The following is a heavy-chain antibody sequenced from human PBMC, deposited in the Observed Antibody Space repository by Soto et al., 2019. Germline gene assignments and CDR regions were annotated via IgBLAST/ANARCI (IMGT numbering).Heavy chain of an antibody. V-gene: IGHV1-18*01. Sequence: QVQLVQSGAEVKKPGASVKVSCKASGYTFTSYGISWVRQAPGQGLEWLGWISAYNGNTNYAKKLQGRVTMTTDTSTSRAYMELRSLSSDDTAVYYCAIGPYYYDSSGYTFDYWGQGTLVTVSS. CDR2: ISAYNGNT. D-gene: IGHD3-22*01. CDR3: AIGPYYYDSSGYTFDY. J-gene: IGHJ4*02. CDR1: GYTFTSYG.